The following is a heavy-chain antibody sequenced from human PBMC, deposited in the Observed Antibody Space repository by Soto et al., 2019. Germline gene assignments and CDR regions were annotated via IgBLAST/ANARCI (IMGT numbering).Heavy chain of an antibody. CDR1: GFTFRNYG. V-gene: IGHV3-33*03. Sequence: QVQLVESGGGVVQPGRSLRLSCAASGFTFRNYGMHWVRQAPGKGLEWVGAIWFDGSRQEYADSVKGRFAISRDQSKNTLYLQMNNLRADDTAMYFCAKDNDDPGVRSWSPGYWGQGTLVTVSS. J-gene: IGHJ4*02. CDR2: IWFDGSRQ. CDR3: AKDNDDPGVRSWSPGY. D-gene: IGHD3-10*01.